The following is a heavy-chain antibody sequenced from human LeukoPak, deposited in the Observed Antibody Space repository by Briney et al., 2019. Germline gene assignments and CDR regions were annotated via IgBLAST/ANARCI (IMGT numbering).Heavy chain of an antibody. Sequence: SETLSLTCAVYGGSFSGYYWGWIRQPPGKGPEWIGGIYHRGSTYYNPSLKSRVTISVDTSKNQFSLKLNSVTAADTAVYYCARYRNCGSDCYDAFDIWGQGTMVTVSS. CDR3: ARYRNCGSDCYDAFDI. J-gene: IGHJ3*02. CDR2: IYHRGST. D-gene: IGHD2-21*02. V-gene: IGHV4-34*01. CDR1: GGSFSGYY.